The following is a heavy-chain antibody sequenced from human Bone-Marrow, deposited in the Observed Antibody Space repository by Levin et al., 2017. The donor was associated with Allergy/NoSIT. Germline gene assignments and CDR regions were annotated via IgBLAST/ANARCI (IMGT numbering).Heavy chain of an antibody. CDR2: IIPIFGTA. V-gene: IGHV1-69*13. J-gene: IGHJ4*02. CDR3: ARGPAYYDILTGYSYYFDY. Sequence: SVKVSCKASGGTFSSYAISWVRQAPGQGLEWMGGIIPIFGTANYAQKFQGRVTITADESTSTAYMELSSLRSEDTAVYYCARGPAYYDILTGYSYYFDYWGQGTLVTVSS. D-gene: IGHD3-9*01. CDR1: GGTFSSYA.